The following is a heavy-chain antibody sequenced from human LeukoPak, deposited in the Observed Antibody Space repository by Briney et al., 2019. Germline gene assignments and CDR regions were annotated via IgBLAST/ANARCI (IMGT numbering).Heavy chain of an antibody. CDR2: IYYSGTT. CDR1: GGSISSYY. J-gene: IGHJ4*02. D-gene: IGHD5-18*01. Sequence: SETLSLTCTVSGGSISSYYWSWVRQPPGKGLAWIGYIYYSGTTNYNPSLKSRVTISVDTSKNQFSLNLTSVTAADTAVYYCARGGWLPIDYWGQGTLVTVSS. V-gene: IGHV4-59*01. CDR3: ARGGWLPIDY.